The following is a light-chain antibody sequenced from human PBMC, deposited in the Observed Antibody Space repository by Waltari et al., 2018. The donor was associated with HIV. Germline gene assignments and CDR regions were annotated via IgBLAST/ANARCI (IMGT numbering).Light chain of an antibody. Sequence: DIQMTQSPSLVSASVGDRVTITCRASQRIVTWLSWYQQKPGTAPALLIFASSRLQGGIPGRFSGSGSGTNFTLTIRNIQPDDFAIYHCQQAHSLPWTFGQGTKVE. V-gene: IGKV1-12*01. CDR1: QRIVTW. CDR3: QQAHSLPWT. J-gene: IGKJ1*01. CDR2: ASS.